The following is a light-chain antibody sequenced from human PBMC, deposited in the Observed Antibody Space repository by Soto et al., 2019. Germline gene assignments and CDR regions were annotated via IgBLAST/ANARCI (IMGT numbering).Light chain of an antibody. CDR3: QSFDKYLSAVV. CDR1: SSDIGAGYR. CDR2: DNT. J-gene: IGLJ2*01. Sequence: QSVLTQPASVSGSPGQSITISCTGSSSDIGAGYRVRWYQQVPGTAPKLLIYDNTNRPSGVSVRFSGSKSGTSASLAISGLQAEDEADYYCQSFDKYLSAVVFGGGTKVTVL. V-gene: IGLV1-40*01.